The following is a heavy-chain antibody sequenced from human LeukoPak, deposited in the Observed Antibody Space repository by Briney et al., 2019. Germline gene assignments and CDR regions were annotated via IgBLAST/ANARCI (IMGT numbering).Heavy chain of an antibody. V-gene: IGHV3-48*01. CDR1: GFTFSSYS. Sequence: GGSLRLSCAASGFTFSSYSMNWARQAPGKGLEWVSYISSSSSTIQYADSVKGRFTISRDNAKNSLFLQMNSLRAEDAAVYYCARVFWAGTAIDYWGQGTLVTVSS. CDR2: ISSSSSTI. J-gene: IGHJ4*02. CDR3: ARVFWAGTAIDY. D-gene: IGHD3/OR15-3a*01.